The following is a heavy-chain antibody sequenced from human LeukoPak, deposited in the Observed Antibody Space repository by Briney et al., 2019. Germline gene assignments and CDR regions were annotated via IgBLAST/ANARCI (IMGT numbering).Heavy chain of an antibody. Sequence: GGSLRLSCAASGFTFSSYAISWVRQAPGQGLEWMGGIIPIFGTANYAQKFQGRVTITADESTSTAYMELNGLRSDDTAIYYCARTWIQLSTPDFDLWGQGTLVTVSS. CDR2: IIPIFGTA. CDR1: GFTFSSYA. J-gene: IGHJ4*02. V-gene: IGHV1-69*01. D-gene: IGHD5-18*01. CDR3: ARTWIQLSTPDFDL.